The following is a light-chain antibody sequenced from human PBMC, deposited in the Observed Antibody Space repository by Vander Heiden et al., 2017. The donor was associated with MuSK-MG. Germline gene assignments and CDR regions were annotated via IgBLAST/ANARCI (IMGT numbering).Light chain of an antibody. CDR2: DDS. J-gene: IGLJ2*01. V-gene: IGLV3-21*02. CDR3: QVWDTVSDHLVV. Sequence: SYVLTQPPSVSVAQGQTATIPCGGNNIGRKSVHWYQRKPGQAPVLVVYDDSDRPSGIPERFSGSNSGNTATLTISTVEAGDEADYYCQVWDTVSDHLVVFGGGTKLTVL. CDR1: NIGRKS.